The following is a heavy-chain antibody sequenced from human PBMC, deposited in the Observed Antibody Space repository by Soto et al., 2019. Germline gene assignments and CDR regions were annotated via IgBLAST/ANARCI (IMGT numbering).Heavy chain of an antibody. CDR1: GASISSYY. Sequence: QVQLQESGPGLVKPSETLSLTCTVSGASISSYYWNWIRQPPGKGLEWIGYMQDSGSTSYNPSLKRRVTISVDTSRNQLSLKLTSVTAADTAVYYCAAPPRYWGQGILVTVSS. V-gene: IGHV4-59*01. CDR3: AAPPRY. J-gene: IGHJ4*02. D-gene: IGHD6-6*01. CDR2: MQDSGST.